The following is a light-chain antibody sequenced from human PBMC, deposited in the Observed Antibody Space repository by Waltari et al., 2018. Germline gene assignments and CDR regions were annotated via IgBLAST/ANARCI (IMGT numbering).Light chain of an antibody. V-gene: IGLV2-14*03. J-gene: IGLJ1*01. CDR2: AVS. Sequence: QSALTQPASVSGSPGPAIPIPCTGTCSDVGGYNYVSWYQQHPGKAPKLMLYAVSNRPSGVSNRFSCSKSGNTASLTISGLQAEDEAEYYCSSYTSSSTNYVFGTGTKVTVL. CDR1: CSDVGGYNY. CDR3: SSYTSSSTNYV.